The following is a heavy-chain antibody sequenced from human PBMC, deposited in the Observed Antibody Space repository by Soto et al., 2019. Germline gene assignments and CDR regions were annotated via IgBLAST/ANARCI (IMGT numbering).Heavy chain of an antibody. Sequence: ASVKVSCKASGYTFTSYGISWVRQAPGQGLEWMGWISAYNGNTNYAQKLQGRVTMTRDTSTSTVYMELSSLRSEDTAVYYCASRYCSGGSCGSGINYYYGMDVWGQGTTVTVSS. CDR2: ISAYNGNT. CDR1: GYTFTSYG. D-gene: IGHD2-15*01. V-gene: IGHV1-18*01. CDR3: ASRYCSGGSCGSGINYYYGMDV. J-gene: IGHJ6*02.